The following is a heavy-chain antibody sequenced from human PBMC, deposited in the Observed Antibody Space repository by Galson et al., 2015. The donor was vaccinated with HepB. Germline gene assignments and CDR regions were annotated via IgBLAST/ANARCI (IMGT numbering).Heavy chain of an antibody. CDR2: IYPGDSDT. CDR1: GYSFTNYW. Sequence: QSGAEVKKPGESLKISCKGSGYSFTNYWIGWVRQMPGKGLEWMGIIYPGDSDTRYSPSFQGQVTISADKSISTAYLQWSSLKTSDTAMYFCARQMITFGGGEDSFDYWGQGTLVTVSS. D-gene: IGHD3-16*01. J-gene: IGHJ4*02. CDR3: ARQMITFGGGEDSFDY. V-gene: IGHV5-51*01.